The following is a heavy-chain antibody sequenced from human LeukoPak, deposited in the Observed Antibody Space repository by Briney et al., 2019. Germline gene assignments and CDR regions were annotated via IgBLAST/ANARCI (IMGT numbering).Heavy chain of an antibody. CDR2: INHSGST. J-gene: IGHJ6*03. CDR1: GGSFSGYY. D-gene: IGHD6-13*01. Sequence: SETLSLTCAVYGGSFSGYYWSWLRQPPGKGLEWIGEINHSGSTNYNPSLKSRVTISVDTSKNQFSLKLSSVTAADTAVYYCARGQVAAAGGYYYYYYMDVWGKGTTVTVSS. CDR3: ARGQVAAAGGYYYYYYMDV. V-gene: IGHV4-34*01.